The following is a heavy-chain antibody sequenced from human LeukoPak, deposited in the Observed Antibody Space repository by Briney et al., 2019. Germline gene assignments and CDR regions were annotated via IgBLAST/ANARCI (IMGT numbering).Heavy chain of an antibody. CDR1: GFTFSSYG. J-gene: IGHJ4*02. Sequence: PGRSLRLSCAASGFTFSSYGMHWVRQAPGKGLEWVAVISYDGSNKYYADSVKGRFTISRDNSKNTLYLQMNSLRAEATAVYYCAKAGPAAAGIDYWGQGTLVTVSS. CDR2: ISYDGSNK. D-gene: IGHD6-13*01. V-gene: IGHV3-30*18. CDR3: AKAGPAAAGIDY.